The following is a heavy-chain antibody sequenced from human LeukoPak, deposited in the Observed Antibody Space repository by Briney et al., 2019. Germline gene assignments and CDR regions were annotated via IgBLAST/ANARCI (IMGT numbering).Heavy chain of an antibody. Sequence: ASVKVSCKASGYTLTDYYMHWVRQAPGQGLEWMGRINPNSGGTNYAQKFQGRVTMTRDTSISTVYMELSRLRPDDTAVYYCARVGYYESSGYYEYWGQGTLVTVSS. CDR3: ARVGYYESSGYYEY. J-gene: IGHJ4*02. V-gene: IGHV1-2*06. D-gene: IGHD3-22*01. CDR1: GYTLTDYY. CDR2: INPNSGGT.